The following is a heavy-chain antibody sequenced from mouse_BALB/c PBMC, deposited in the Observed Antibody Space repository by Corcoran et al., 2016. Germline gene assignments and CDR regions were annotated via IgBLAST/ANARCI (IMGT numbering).Heavy chain of an antibody. Sequence: QIQLVQSGPELKKPGETVRISCKASGYTFTTAGMQWVQKMPGKGLKWIGWINTHSGVPKYAEDFKGRFAFSLETSASTAYLQISNLKNEDTATYFCARDGNYYFDYWGQGTTLTVSS. CDR2: INTHSGVP. D-gene: IGHD2-1*01. V-gene: IGHV9-4*02. CDR3: ARDGNYYFDY. CDR1: GYTFTTAG. J-gene: IGHJ2*01.